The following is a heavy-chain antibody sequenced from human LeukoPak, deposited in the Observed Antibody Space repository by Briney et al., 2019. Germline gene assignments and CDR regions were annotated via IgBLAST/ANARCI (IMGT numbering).Heavy chain of an antibody. CDR2: ITNTSSYT. D-gene: IGHD3-3*01. J-gene: IGHJ4*02. Sequence: GGSLRLSCADSGFTFSNYIMNWVRQAPGKGLERVSSITNTSSYTYYADSVKGRFTSSRDNAKNSLYLQMNSLRADDTAVYYCARSYDGSGFSDWGQGTLVTVSS. V-gene: IGHV3-21*01. CDR1: GFTFSNYI. CDR3: ARSYDGSGFSD.